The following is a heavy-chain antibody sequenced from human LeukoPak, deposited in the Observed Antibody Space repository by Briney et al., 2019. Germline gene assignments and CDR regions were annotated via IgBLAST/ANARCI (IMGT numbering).Heavy chain of an antibody. V-gene: IGHV4-59*01. Sequence: SETLSLTCTVSGGSISGYYWSWIRQPPGKGLEWIGYIYYSGSTNYNPSLKSRVTISVDTSKNQFSLKLSSVTAADTAVYYCARAYSSYTPSYYWGQGTLVTVSS. CDR3: ARAYSSYTPSYY. CDR1: GGSISGYY. J-gene: IGHJ4*02. D-gene: IGHD6-6*01. CDR2: IYYSGST.